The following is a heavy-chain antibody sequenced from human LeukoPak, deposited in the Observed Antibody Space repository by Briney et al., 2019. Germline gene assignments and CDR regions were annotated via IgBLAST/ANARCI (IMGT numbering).Heavy chain of an antibody. CDR2: IRYGGNNK. D-gene: IGHD4-23*01. Sequence: PGGSLRLSCAASGFTFSSYSMNWVRQAPGKGLEWVAYIRYGGNNKNYADSVKGRFTISRDNSKDMLYLQMNSLRPEDTAVYYCAKGDDYGANTRLPKYNWFDPWGQGTLVTVSS. CDR3: AKGDDYGANTRLPKYNWFDP. V-gene: IGHV3-30*02. J-gene: IGHJ5*02. CDR1: GFTFSSYS.